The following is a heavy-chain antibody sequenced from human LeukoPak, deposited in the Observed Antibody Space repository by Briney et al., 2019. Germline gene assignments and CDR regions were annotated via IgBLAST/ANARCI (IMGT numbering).Heavy chain of an antibody. D-gene: IGHD4-17*01. V-gene: IGHV4-59*01. CDR1: VGSISSYY. CDR2: IYYSVSP. J-gene: IGHJ1*01. CDR3: EGGYYGDYVSDSYFQH. Sequence: PETLSLTCTLSVGSISSYYWSWIRHPPGEGLGWIGYIYYSVSPKYNPSPKRRVTISQNTSQKQFPPKLSSVTAAHTAVYYCEGGYYGDYVSDSYFQHWGQGTLVTVSS.